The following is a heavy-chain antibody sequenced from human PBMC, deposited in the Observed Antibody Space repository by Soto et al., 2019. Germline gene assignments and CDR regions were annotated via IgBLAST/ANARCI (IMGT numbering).Heavy chain of an antibody. Sequence: LGESLNISFTGSGYTFTTYLIGWVRQMPWKGLEWMGIIYPCDSDTRYIPSFQCHVTIPGDKSISAAYLHWSRLKASDTAMCYCARSAGWFDPWGQGTLVTVSS. V-gene: IGHV5-51*01. CDR1: GYTFTTYL. J-gene: IGHJ5*02. CDR2: IYPCDSDT. CDR3: ARSAGWFDP.